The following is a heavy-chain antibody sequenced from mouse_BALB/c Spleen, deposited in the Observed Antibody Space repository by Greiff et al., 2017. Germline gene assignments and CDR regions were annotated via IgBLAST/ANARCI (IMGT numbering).Heavy chain of an antibody. V-gene: IGHV1-63*02. CDR2: IYPGGGYT. J-gene: IGHJ4*01. D-gene: IGHD1-1*01. Sequence: VKLVESGAELVRPGTSVKMSCKAAGYTFTNYWIGWVKQRPGHGLEWIGDIYPGGGYTNYNEKFKGKATLTADTSSSTAYMQLSSLTSEDSAIYYCARDYGSLYAMDYWGQGTSVTVSS. CDR3: ARDYGSLYAMDY. CDR1: GYTFTNYW.